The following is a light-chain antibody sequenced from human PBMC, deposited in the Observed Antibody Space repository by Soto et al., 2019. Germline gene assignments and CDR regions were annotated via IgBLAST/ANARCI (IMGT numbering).Light chain of an antibody. Sequence: QSALTQPASVSGSPGQSITIPCTGTSSDIGGYNYVSWYQQHPGKAPKLMIYEVSNRPSGVSNRFSGSKSGNTASLTISGLQAEDEADYYCSSYTSSSTPNWVFGGGTKLTVL. J-gene: IGLJ3*02. CDR1: SSDIGGYNY. CDR2: EVS. V-gene: IGLV2-14*01. CDR3: SSYTSSSTPNWV.